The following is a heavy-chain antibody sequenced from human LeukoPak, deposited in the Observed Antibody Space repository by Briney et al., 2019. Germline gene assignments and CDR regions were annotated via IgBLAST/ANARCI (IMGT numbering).Heavy chain of an antibody. CDR1: GFTFSSYW. J-gene: IGHJ4*02. D-gene: IGHD6-19*01. CDR3: ARDLGAGYFDY. V-gene: IGHV3-7*01. Sequence: GGSLRLSCAASGFTFSSYWMSWVRQAPGKGLEWVANIKQDGSEEYYVDSVKGRFTISRDNAKNSLYLQMNNLRAEDTAVYYCARDLGAGYFDYWGQGTLVTVSS. CDR2: IKQDGSEE.